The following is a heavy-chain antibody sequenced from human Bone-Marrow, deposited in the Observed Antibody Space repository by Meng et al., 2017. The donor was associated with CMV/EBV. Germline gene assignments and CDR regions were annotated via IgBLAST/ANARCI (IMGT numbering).Heavy chain of an antibody. J-gene: IGHJ4*02. D-gene: IGHD4-17*01. V-gene: IGHV3-53*01. CDR1: GFTVSSIY. CDR2: IYSGGTT. CDR3: ARPYGDYEDYFDY. Sequence: GESLKISCAASGFTVSSIYMNWVRQAPGKGLEWVSIIYSGGTTYYADSVKGRFTISRDNAKNSLYLQMNGLRAEDTAVYYCARPYGDYEDYFDYWGQGTLVTVSS.